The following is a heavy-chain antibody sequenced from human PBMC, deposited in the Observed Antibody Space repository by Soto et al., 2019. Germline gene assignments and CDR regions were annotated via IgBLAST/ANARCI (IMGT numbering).Heavy chain of an antibody. CDR3: ARDRDNSNWPNFDS. D-gene: IGHD6-13*01. J-gene: IGHJ4*02. V-gene: IGHV1-69*02. CDR1: GDTFSIYT. Sequence: QVQLVHSGSEVKKPGCSVRVSCKTSGDTFSIYTISWVRQAPGQGLEWMGRVLPFLDITSYSQRFQGRVTITADRSTTTAYMELTSLRSEDTAVYYCARDRDNSNWPNFDSWGQGTLVTVSS. CDR2: VLPFLDIT.